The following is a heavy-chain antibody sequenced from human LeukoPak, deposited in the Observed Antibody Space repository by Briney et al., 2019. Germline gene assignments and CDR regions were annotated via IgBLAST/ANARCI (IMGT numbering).Heavy chain of an antibody. Sequence: GGSLRLSCAASGFTFSSYLTSWVRQAPGKGLEWVANIKQDGSEKYYVDSVKGRFTISRDNAKNSLYLQMNSLRAEDTAVYYCARFSVVGPAAEPGDYWGQGTLVTVSS. CDR2: IKQDGSEK. D-gene: IGHD2-2*01. J-gene: IGHJ4*02. CDR3: ARFSVVGPAAEPGDY. CDR1: GFTFSSYL. V-gene: IGHV3-7*02.